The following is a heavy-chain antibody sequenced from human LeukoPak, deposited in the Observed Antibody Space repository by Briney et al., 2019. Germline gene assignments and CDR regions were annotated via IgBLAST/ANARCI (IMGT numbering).Heavy chain of an antibody. D-gene: IGHD5-12*01. J-gene: IGHJ4*02. CDR2: ISSSSSTI. CDR3: ATGVSGPIDS. Sequence: PGGSLRLSCAASGFTFSRYTMNWVRQAPGKGLEWISYISSSSSTIHYADSVKGRFTISRDNANNSVNLQMNSLRAEDTAVYYCATGVSGPIDSWGQGTLVTVSS. V-gene: IGHV3-48*01. CDR1: GFTFSRYT.